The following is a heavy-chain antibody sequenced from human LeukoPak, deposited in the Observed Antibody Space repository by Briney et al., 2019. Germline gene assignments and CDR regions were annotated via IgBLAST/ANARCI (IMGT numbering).Heavy chain of an antibody. V-gene: IGHV1-8*01. CDR3: ARSYCGGDCSNGYYYYGMDV. J-gene: IGHJ6*02. CDR1: GYTFTSYD. D-gene: IGHD2-21*02. Sequence: ASVKVSCKASGYTFTSYDINWVRQATGQGLEWMGWMNPNSGNTGYAQKFQGRVTMTRNNSISTAYMELSSLRSEDTAVYYCARSYCGGDCSNGYYYYGMDVWGQGTTVTVSS. CDR2: MNPNSGNT.